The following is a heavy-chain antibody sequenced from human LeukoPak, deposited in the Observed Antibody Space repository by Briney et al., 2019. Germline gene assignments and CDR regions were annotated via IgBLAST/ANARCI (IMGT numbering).Heavy chain of an antibody. J-gene: IGHJ4*02. Sequence: GGSLRLSCAASGFTFSSYAMSWVRQAPGKGLEWVSAISGSGGSTYYADSVKGRFTNSRDNSKNTLYLQVNSVRAEDTAVYYCARDTSGYYDYWGQGALVTVSS. CDR3: ARDTSGYYDY. D-gene: IGHD2-15*01. CDR1: GFTFSSYA. CDR2: ISGSGGST. V-gene: IGHV3-23*01.